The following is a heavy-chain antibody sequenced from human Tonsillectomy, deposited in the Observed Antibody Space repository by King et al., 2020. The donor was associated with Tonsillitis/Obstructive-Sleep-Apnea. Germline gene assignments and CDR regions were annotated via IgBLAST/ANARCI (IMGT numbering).Heavy chain of an antibody. J-gene: IGHJ3*02. Sequence: VQLVESGGGLVQPGGSLRLSCAASGFTVSSSYMNWVRQAPGKGLEWVSVIHSGGSTYDADSVKGRFTISRDNSKNTLYRQMNSLRVEDTAVYYCAREAQTAFDIWGQGTMVTVSS. V-gene: IGHV3-66*01. CDR1: GFTVSSSY. CDR2: IHSGGST. CDR3: AREAQTAFDI.